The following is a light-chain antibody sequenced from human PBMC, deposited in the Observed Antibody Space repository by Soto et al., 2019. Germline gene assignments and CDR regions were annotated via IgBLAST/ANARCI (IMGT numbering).Light chain of an antibody. CDR2: RAS. V-gene: IGKV3-15*01. CDR1: HSVNSN. CDR3: QQHDDWPRT. J-gene: IGKJ1*01. Sequence: IVMTQSPATLSVSPGERATLSCRASHSVNSNVAWYQQKPGQAPRLLINRASTRATGTPARFSGSGSGTEFTLTISSLPSEDIAVYYCQQHDDWPRTFGQGTKVDIK.